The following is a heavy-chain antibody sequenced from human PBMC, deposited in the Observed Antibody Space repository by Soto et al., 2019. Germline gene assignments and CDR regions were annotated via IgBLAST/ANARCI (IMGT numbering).Heavy chain of an antibody. CDR1: GGSVSSGSYY. CDR2: IYYSGST. V-gene: IGHV4-61*01. CDR3: ARDKSSSGTYFYYFDY. Sequence: SETLSLTCTVSGGSVSSGSYYWSWIRQPPGKGLEWIGYIYYSGSTNYNPSLKSRVTISVDTSKNQFSLRLSSVTAADTAVYYCARDKSSSGTYFYYFDYWGQGTLVTVSS. J-gene: IGHJ4*02. D-gene: IGHD3-10*01.